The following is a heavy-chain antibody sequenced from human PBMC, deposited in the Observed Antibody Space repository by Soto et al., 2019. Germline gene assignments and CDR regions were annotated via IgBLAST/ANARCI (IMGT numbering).Heavy chain of an antibody. V-gene: IGHV3-49*03. D-gene: IGHD3-3*01. Sequence: SLRLSCTASGFTFGDYAMSWFRQAPGKGLEWVGFIRSKAYGGTTEYAASVKGRFTISRDDSKSIAYLQMNSLKTEDTAVYYCTSSQNFWSGYSHLDYWGQGTLVPVSS. CDR1: GFTFGDYA. CDR2: IRSKAYGGTT. CDR3: TSSQNFWSGYSHLDY. J-gene: IGHJ4*02.